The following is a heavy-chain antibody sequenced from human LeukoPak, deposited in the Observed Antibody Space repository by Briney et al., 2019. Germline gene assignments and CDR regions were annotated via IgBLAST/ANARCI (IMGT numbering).Heavy chain of an antibody. V-gene: IGHV3-7*01. Sequence: GGSLRLSCAASGFTFTSYWMSWVRQAPGKGLEWVANIKQDGSQKNYVDSVKGRFTISRDNAKNSVYLQMNSLRVEDTAVYYCAREFYSGGWIPWGQETLVTVSS. D-gene: IGHD6-19*01. CDR2: IKQDGSQK. CDR3: AREFYSGGWIP. J-gene: IGHJ5*02. CDR1: GFTFTSYW.